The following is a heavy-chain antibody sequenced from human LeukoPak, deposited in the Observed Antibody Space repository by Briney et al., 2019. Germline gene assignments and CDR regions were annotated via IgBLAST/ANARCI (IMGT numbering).Heavy chain of an antibody. CDR1: GGSFSGYY. CDR3: ARDRRSGMVRGVTLPPYYGMDV. J-gene: IGHJ6*02. V-gene: IGHV4-34*01. CDR2: IYYSGST. D-gene: IGHD3-10*01. Sequence: PSETLSLTCAVYGGSFSGYYWGWIRQPPGKGLEWIGSIYYSGSTYYNPSLKSRVTISIDTSKNQFSLKLSSVTAADTAVYYCARDRRSGMVRGVTLPPYYGMDVWGQGTTVTVSS.